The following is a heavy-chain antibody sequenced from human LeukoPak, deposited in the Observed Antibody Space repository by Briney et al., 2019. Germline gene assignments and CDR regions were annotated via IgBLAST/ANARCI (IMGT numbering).Heavy chain of an antibody. D-gene: IGHD3-22*01. CDR1: GFTFSSYG. CDR3: ARDLDYYDSSGSPYYFDY. Sequence: GGSLRLSCAASGFTFSSYGMHWVRQAPGKGLEWVAVIWYDGSNKYYADSVKGRFTISRDNSKNTLYLQMNSLRAEDTAVYYCARDLDYYDSSGSPYYFDYRGQGTLVTVSS. V-gene: IGHV3-33*01. J-gene: IGHJ4*02. CDR2: IWYDGSNK.